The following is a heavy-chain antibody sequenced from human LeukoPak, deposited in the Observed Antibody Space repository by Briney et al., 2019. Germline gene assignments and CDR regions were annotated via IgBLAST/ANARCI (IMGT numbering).Heavy chain of an antibody. CDR3: ARAWSQKTYYYYYMDV. Sequence: ASVKVSCKASGGTFSSYAISWVRQAPGQGLEWMGWINPNSGGTNYAQEFQGRVTMTRDTSISTAYMELSRLTSDDTAVYYCARAWSQKTYYYYYMDVWGKGTTVTVSS. J-gene: IGHJ6*03. CDR1: GGTFSSYA. V-gene: IGHV1-2*02. CDR2: INPNSGGT. D-gene: IGHD3-3*01.